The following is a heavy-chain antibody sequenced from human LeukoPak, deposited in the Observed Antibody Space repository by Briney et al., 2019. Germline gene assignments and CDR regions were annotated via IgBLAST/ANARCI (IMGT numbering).Heavy chain of an antibody. CDR1: GFTFSSYR. Sequence: PGGSLRLSCAASGFTFSSYRVNWVRQAPGKGLEWVSYISSSSGSIYYADSVKGRFTISRDNAKNSLFLQMTSLRAEDTAVYYCARQNGAGYYYYFDSWGQGTLVTVSS. CDR3: ARQNGAGYYYYFDS. D-gene: IGHD3-22*01. V-gene: IGHV3-48*01. CDR2: ISSSSGSI. J-gene: IGHJ4*02.